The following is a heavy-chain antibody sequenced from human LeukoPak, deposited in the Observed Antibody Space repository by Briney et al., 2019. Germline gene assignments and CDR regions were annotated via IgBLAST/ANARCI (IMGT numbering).Heavy chain of an antibody. J-gene: IGHJ4*02. V-gene: IGHV4-34*01. Sequence: KTSETLSPTCAVYIESFSDYYWTWIRQPPGKGLEWIGETTHSGSTNYNPSLKSRVTISVDTSKNQFSLKLSSLIAADTAVYYCARARGDLSLDYWGRGTPVTVSS. D-gene: IGHD2-21*02. CDR1: IESFSDYY. CDR2: TTHSGST. CDR3: ARARGDLSLDY.